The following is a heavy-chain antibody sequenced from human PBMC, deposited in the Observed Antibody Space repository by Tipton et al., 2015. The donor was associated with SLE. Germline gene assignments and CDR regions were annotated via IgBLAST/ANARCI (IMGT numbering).Heavy chain of an antibody. D-gene: IGHD1-26*01. CDR1: GGSISSTTYY. V-gene: IGHV4-39*07. J-gene: IGHJ5*02. CDR3: ARDHGGSYYGWFDP. CDR2: IFYSGTT. Sequence: TLSLTCTVSGGSISSTTYYWGWIRQSPGKGLEWIGSIFYSGTTYYSPSLKSRVTISVDTSKNQFSLKVSSVTAADTALHYCARDHGGSYYGWFDPWGQGTLVTVSS.